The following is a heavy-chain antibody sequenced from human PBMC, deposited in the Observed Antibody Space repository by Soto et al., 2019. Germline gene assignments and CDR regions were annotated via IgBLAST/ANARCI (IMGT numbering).Heavy chain of an antibody. D-gene: IGHD3-9*01. CDR1: GFTFSSYS. J-gene: IGHJ6*02. CDR2: FCSSSSTI. V-gene: IGHV3-48*01. Sequence: PGGSLRLSCAASGFTFSSYSMNWVRQAPGKGLEWVSYFCSSSSTIYYADSVKGRFTISRDNAKNSLYLQMNSLRTEDTALYYCAKDTSSVGYDILTGYYNGWGMDVWGQGTTVTVSS. CDR3: AKDTSSVGYDILTGYYNGWGMDV.